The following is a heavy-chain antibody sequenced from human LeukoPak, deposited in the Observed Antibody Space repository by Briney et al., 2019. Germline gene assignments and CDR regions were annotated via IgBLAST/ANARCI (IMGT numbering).Heavy chain of an antibody. J-gene: IGHJ4*02. V-gene: IGHV1-58*02. CDR1: GFTFTSSA. Sequence: ASVNVSCKASGFTFTSSAMQWVRQARGQRLEWIGWIVVGSGNTNYAQKFQERVTITRDMSTSTAYMELSSLRSEDTAVYYCAALLGYCSSTSCSGDYWGQGTLVTVSS. CDR3: AALLGYCSSTSCSGDY. CDR2: IVVGSGNT. D-gene: IGHD2-2*01.